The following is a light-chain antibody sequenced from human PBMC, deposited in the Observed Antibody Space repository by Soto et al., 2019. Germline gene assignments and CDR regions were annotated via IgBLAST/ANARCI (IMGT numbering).Light chain of an antibody. J-gene: IGKJ5*01. V-gene: IGKV3-15*01. CDR1: QSLSNN. Sequence: EIVLTQSPGTLSLSPGERATLSCRASQSLSNNIYLAWYQQKPGLAPRLLIYDASSRATGIPARFSGSGSGTEFTLTISSLQSEDFAVYYCQQYNKWPPFTFGQGTRLENK. CDR3: QQYNKWPPFT. CDR2: DAS.